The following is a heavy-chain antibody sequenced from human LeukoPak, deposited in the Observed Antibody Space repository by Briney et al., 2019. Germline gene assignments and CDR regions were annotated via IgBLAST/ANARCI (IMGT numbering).Heavy chain of an antibody. V-gene: IGHV4-30-4*07. CDR1: VGSISSGVYS. CDR3: ARVSMVLGVIVWFDP. CDR2: IYSSGST. J-gene: IGHJ5*02. Sequence: SETLSLTCAVSVGSISSGVYSWSWIRQPPGEGLEWIGFIYSSGSTYYHPFLKSRLTIPVDTSKNQFSLKVSSVTAADTAVYYCARVSMVLGVIVWFDPWGQGTLVTVSS. D-gene: IGHD3-10*01.